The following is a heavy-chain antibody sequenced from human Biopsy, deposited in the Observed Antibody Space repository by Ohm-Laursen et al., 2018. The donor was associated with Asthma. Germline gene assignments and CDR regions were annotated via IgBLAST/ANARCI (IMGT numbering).Heavy chain of an antibody. CDR3: ARAYGGSFFSGSFDI. V-gene: IGHV3-53*01. CDR1: DFTVSTNG. Sequence: GSLRLSCAASDFTVSTNGMSWVRQPPGKGLEWVSVIYSGGGTYYADSVQGRVTISRDNSKNTLSLQMNSLRAEDTAVYYCARAYGGSFFSGSFDIWGQGTMVTVSS. J-gene: IGHJ3*02. D-gene: IGHD4-23*01. CDR2: IYSGGGT.